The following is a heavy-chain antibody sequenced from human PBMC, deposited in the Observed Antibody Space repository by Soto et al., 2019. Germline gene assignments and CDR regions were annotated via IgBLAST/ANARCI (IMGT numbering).Heavy chain of an antibody. CDR2: IYYSGST. CDR3: ASVNDYYDSSGYYRWFDY. V-gene: IGHV4-59*01. D-gene: IGHD3-22*01. Sequence: PSETLSLTCTVSGGSISSYYWSWIRQPPGKGLEWIGYIYYSGSTNYNPSLKSRVTISVDTSKNQFSLKLSSVTAADTAVYYCASVNDYYDSSGYYRWFDYWGQGTLVTVSS. CDR1: GGSISSYY. J-gene: IGHJ4*02.